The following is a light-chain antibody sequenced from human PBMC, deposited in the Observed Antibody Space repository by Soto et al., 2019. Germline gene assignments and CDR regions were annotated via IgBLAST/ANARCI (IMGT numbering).Light chain of an antibody. CDR2: GAS. CDR1: QSVSTN. Sequence: ELVMKQSPATLSVSPGGRATLSCRASQSVSTNVAWYQQKRGQAPRLLIYGASTRATGIPARFSASGSGTDFTLTISRLEPEDFAVYYCQQYGSSPQAFGQGTKVDNK. CDR3: QQYGSSPQA. J-gene: IGKJ1*01. V-gene: IGKV3-15*01.